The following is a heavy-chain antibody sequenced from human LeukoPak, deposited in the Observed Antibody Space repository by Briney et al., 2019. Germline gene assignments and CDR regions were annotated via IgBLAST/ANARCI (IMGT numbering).Heavy chain of an antibody. CDR1: GFTFSSYG. CDR2: ISYDGSNQ. Sequence: EGSLRLSCAASGFTFSSYGMHWVRQAPGKGLEWVAAISYDGSNQYYADSVKGRFTISRDNSKNALYLQMSSLRTEDTAVYYCSKGRGLLEWFFDFWGQGTLVTVSS. D-gene: IGHD3-3*01. V-gene: IGHV3-30*18. J-gene: IGHJ4*02. CDR3: SKGRGLLEWFFDF.